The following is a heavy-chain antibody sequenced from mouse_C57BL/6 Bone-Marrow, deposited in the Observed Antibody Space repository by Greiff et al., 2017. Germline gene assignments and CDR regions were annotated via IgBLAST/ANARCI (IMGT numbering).Heavy chain of an antibody. D-gene: IGHD1-1*01. Sequence: QVQLQQPGAELVKPGASVKVSCKASGYTFTSYWMHWVKQRPGQGLEWIGRIPPSDSDTNYNQKVKGKATLTVDKSSSTAYMQLSSLTSEESAVYYWAIIYGSSRGWYFDVWGTGTTVTVSS. CDR1: GYTFTSYW. CDR3: AIIYGSSRGWYFDV. CDR2: IPPSDSDT. J-gene: IGHJ1*03. V-gene: IGHV1-74*01.